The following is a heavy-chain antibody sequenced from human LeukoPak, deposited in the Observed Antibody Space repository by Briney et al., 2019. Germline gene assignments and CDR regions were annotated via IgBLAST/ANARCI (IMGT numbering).Heavy chain of an antibody. CDR3: AREEHRLAEAGTSAFDL. D-gene: IGHD6-13*01. V-gene: IGHV3-74*01. Sequence: GGSLRLSCVASGFTFSENWMHWVRQAPGKGLACVSHINRDGGLTNYADSVKGRFTISRDNARNTVYLQMSSLRVEDTAIYFCAREEHRLAEAGTSAFDLGGQGTLVTVSP. CDR2: INRDGGLT. J-gene: IGHJ3*01. CDR1: GFTFSENW.